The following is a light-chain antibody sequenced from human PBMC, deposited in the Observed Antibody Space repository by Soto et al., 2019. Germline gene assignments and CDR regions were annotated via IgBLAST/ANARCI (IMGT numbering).Light chain of an antibody. CDR2: DVS. J-gene: IGLJ3*02. V-gene: IGLV2-14*01. CDR3: SSSTSSTTLV. CDR1: SSDLGGHNY. Sequence: QSALTQPASVSGSPGQSITISCTGTSSDLGGHNYVSWYQQHPGKAPKLIIYDVSNRPSGLSNRFSGSKSGNTASLTISGLQAEDEADYYCSSSTSSTTLVFGGGTKLTVL.